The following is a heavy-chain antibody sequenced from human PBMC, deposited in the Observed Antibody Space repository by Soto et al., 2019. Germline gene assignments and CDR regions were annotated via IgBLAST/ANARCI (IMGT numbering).Heavy chain of an antibody. J-gene: IGHJ5*02. D-gene: IGHD6-25*01. CDR3: LAAAGGRGWFDP. Sequence: EVQLVESGGGLVQPGGSLTLSCAASGFTFSGSAMHWVRQASGKGLEWVGRIRSKANSYATAYAASVKGRFTISRDDSKNTAYLQMNSLKTEDTAVYYCLAAAGGRGWFDPWGQGTLVTVSS. CDR1: GFTFSGSA. CDR2: IRSKANSYAT. V-gene: IGHV3-73*01.